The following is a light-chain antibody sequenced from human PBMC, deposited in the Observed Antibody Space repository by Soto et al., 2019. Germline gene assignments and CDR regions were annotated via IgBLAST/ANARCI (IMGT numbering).Light chain of an antibody. CDR3: QQRSIWPRNT. CDR2: DAS. Sequence: EIVMTQSPVTLSVFPWERATFSCRASQSVGSYLAWYQQKPGQPPRLLIYDASNRATGIPARFSGSGSGTDFTLTISSLEPEDVAVYYCQQRSIWPRNTFGLGTKLEIK. CDR1: QSVGSY. V-gene: IGKV3-11*01. J-gene: IGKJ2*01.